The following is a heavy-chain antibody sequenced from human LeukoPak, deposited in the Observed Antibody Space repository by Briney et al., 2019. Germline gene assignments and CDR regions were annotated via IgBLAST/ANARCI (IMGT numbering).Heavy chain of an antibody. Sequence: SETLSLTCTVSGYSISSNYYWGWIRQPPGKGLEWIGNIYHSGSISYNPSLKSRVTISVDTSKNQFSLKLTSVTVADTAVYYCARALEGTTGRFDYWGQGTLVTVSS. J-gene: IGHJ4*02. CDR3: ARALEGTTGRFDY. D-gene: IGHD1-7*01. CDR1: GYSISSNYY. CDR2: IYHSGSI. V-gene: IGHV4-38-2*02.